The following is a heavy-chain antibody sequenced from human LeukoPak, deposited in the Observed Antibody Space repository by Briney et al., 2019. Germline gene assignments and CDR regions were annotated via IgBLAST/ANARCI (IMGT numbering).Heavy chain of an antibody. D-gene: IGHD1-26*01. Sequence: PSETLSLTCTVSGYSISSGYYWGWIRQPPGKGLEWIGSIYHSGSTYYNPSLKSRVTISVDTSKNQFSLKLSSVTAADTAVYYCASADSRELPTHAFDIWGQGTMVTVSS. CDR2: IYHSGST. CDR1: GYSISSGYY. J-gene: IGHJ3*02. V-gene: IGHV4-38-2*02. CDR3: ASADSRELPTHAFDI.